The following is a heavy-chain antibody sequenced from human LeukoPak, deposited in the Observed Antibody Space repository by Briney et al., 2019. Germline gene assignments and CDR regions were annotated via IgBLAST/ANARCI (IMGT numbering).Heavy chain of an antibody. CDR2: ISGSGGST. D-gene: IGHD6-19*01. CDR1: GFTFSSYS. J-gene: IGHJ4*02. Sequence: GGSLRLSCAASGFTFSSYSMIWVRQAPGKGLEWVSAISGSGGSTYYADSVKGRFTISRDNSKNTLYLQMNSLRAEDTAVYYCAKDRGYSSGWYPFDYWGQGTLVTVSS. CDR3: AKDRGYSSGWYPFDY. V-gene: IGHV3-23*01.